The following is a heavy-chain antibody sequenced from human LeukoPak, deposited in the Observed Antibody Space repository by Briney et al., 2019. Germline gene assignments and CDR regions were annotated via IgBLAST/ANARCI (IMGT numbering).Heavy chain of an antibody. J-gene: IGHJ4*02. CDR3: AREQYQLLCLDY. CDR2: ISAYNGNT. D-gene: IGHD2-2*01. Sequence: ASVKVSCKASGYTFTSDGISWVRQAPGQGLEWMGWISAYNGNTNYAQKLQGRVTMTTDTSTSTAYMELRSLRSDDTAVYYCAREQYQLLCLDYWGQGTLVTVSS. CDR1: GYTFTSDG. V-gene: IGHV1-18*01.